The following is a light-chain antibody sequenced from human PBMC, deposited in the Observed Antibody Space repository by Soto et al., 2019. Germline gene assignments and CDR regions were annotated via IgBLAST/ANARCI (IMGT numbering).Light chain of an antibody. CDR1: SSDIGAYNY. V-gene: IGLV2-14*01. J-gene: IGLJ1*01. CDR3: SSYTGSSTPYV. Sequence: QSALTQSASVSGSPGQSITISCTGTSSDIGAYNYVSWYQQHPGKAPKLMIYEVSNQPSGVSNRFSGSKSGNTASLTISGLQDEDEAEYYCSSYTGSSTPYVFGTGTKVTVL. CDR2: EVS.